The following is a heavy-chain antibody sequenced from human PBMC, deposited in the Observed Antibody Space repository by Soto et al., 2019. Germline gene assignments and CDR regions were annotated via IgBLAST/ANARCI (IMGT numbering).Heavy chain of an antibody. D-gene: IGHD1-1*01. CDR1: GDSISPYY. Sequence: PSETLSLTCSISGDSISPYYWSWIRQPPGKGLEWIGYVYYSGSTDYTSSLRSRVTISLDTSKKQFSLTLRSVTAEDTAVYYCARHTFVQLLFDNWGQGTLVTVSS. CDR2: VYYSGST. J-gene: IGHJ4*02. V-gene: IGHV4-59*08. CDR3: ARHTFVQLLFDN.